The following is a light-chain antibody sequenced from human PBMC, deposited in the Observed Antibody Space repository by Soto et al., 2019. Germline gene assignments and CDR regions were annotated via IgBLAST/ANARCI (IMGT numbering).Light chain of an antibody. CDR2: DAS. CDR1: QTIGSY. CDR3: QERTGWPLT. Sequence: EIVLTQSPATLYLSPGERATLSCRASQTIGSYLAWYQQKPGQAPRLLIYDASDRATGVPARFSGGGSGTDFTLTISSLEPEDFAVYYCQERTGWPLTFGGGTKVDI. J-gene: IGKJ4*01. V-gene: IGKV3-11*01.